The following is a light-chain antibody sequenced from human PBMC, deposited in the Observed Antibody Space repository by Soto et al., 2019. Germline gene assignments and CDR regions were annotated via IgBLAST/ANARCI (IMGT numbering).Light chain of an antibody. CDR3: QQLFDSPIT. J-gene: IGKJ5*01. Sequence: DIQMTQSPSTLSGSCGDRVAITCRASQTISSWLAWYQQKQGKPPKLLIYKASTLKSGVPSRFSGSGSGTEFTLPISRLQPDDFATYYCQQLFDSPITFGQGARLEIK. V-gene: IGKV1-5*03. CDR1: QTISSW. CDR2: KAS.